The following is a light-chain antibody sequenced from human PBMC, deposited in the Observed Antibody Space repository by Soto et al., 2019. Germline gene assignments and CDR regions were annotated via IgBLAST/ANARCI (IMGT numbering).Light chain of an antibody. CDR2: CAC. CDR3: QQYSSWFT. V-gene: IGKV3-15*01. Sequence: EIVMTQSPVPLSLSPGDTATLSCRASQSITSNLAWYPQKPGHPPILVIYCACTRATGIPARFRGSGPGTDFTLTISGLQSEDFAVYYWQQYSSWFTFGGGTQLEIE. CDR1: QSITSN. J-gene: IGKJ4*01.